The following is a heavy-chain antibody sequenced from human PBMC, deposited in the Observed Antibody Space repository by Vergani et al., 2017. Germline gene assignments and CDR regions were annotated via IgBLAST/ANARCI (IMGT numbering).Heavy chain of an antibody. Sequence: QVQLQESGPGLVKPSETLSLTCTVSGYSISSGYYWGWIRQPPGKGLEWIGSIYHSGSTSYNPSLKSRVTISVDTSKNQFSLKLSSVTAADTAVYYCAREVKYCSSTSCPFDYWGQGTLVTVSS. CDR1: GYSISSGYY. D-gene: IGHD2-2*01. V-gene: IGHV4-38-2*02. CDR3: AREVKYCSSTSCPFDY. J-gene: IGHJ4*02. CDR2: IYHSGST.